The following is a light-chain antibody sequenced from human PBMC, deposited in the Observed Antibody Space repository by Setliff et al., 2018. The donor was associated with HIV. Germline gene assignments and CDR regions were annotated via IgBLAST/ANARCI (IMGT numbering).Light chain of an antibody. Sequence: QSVLTQPASVSGSPGQSITISCTGTSSDIGAYNYVSWYQQHPGNAPKLMIYEVTNRPSGVSNRFSGSKSGNTASLTISGLQAEDEADYYCSSYTSSSTLVVFGGGTKVTVL. CDR1: SSDIGAYNY. J-gene: IGLJ2*01. CDR2: EVT. V-gene: IGLV2-14*01. CDR3: SSYTSSSTLVV.